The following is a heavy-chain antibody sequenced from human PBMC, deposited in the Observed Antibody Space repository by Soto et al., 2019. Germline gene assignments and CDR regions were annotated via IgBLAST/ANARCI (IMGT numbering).Heavy chain of an antibody. J-gene: IGHJ4*02. Sequence: SETLSLTCTVSGGSISSGGYYWSWIRQHPGKGLEWIGYIYYSGSTYYNPSLKSRVTISVDTSKNQFSLKLSSVTAADTAVYYCARGGLDDFWSGYLYHLDSWGLGTLVTVSS. V-gene: IGHV4-30-4*08. CDR1: GGSISSGGYY. CDR3: ARGGLDDFWSGYLYHLDS. D-gene: IGHD3-3*01. CDR2: IYYSGST.